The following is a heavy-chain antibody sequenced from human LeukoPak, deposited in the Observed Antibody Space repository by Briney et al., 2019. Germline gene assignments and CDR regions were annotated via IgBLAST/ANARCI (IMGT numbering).Heavy chain of an antibody. Sequence: PSETLSLTCTVSGGSTINYFRSWIRQPAGKGLEWIGHIYTSGTTHYNPSLKNRVTISLDTSKSQFSLQLNSVTAADTAVCYCARAEGSGSGAYTLDYWGQGILVTVSS. CDR2: IYTSGTT. CDR1: GGSTINYF. J-gene: IGHJ4*02. CDR3: ARAEGSGSGAYTLDY. V-gene: IGHV4-4*07. D-gene: IGHD3-10*01.